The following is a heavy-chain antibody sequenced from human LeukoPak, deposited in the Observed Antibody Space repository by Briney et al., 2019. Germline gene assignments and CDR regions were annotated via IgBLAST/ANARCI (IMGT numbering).Heavy chain of an antibody. CDR3: ARITAATGSFDY. J-gene: IGHJ4*02. Sequence: GGSLRLSCAASGFTFSNAWMSWVRQAPGKGLEWVGRIKSKTDGGTTDYAAPVKGRFTISRDNAKNTLYLQMNSLRAEDTAVYYCARITAATGSFDYRGQGTLVTVSS. CDR2: IKSKTDGGTT. D-gene: IGHD6-13*01. CDR1: GFTFSNAW. V-gene: IGHV3-15*05.